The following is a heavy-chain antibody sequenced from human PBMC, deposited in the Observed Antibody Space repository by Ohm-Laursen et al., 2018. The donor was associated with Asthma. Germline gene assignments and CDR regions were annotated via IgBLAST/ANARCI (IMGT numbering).Heavy chain of an antibody. CDR1: GITFSDSY. D-gene: IGHD3-16*01. CDR3: AREWGGMDV. V-gene: IGHV3-11*04. CDR2: ISSSSSTI. J-gene: IGHJ6*02. Sequence: SLRLSCAASGITFSDSYMTWIRQAPGKGLEWVSYISSSSSTIYYADSVKGRFTISRDNAKNSLYLQMNNLRAEDAAIYYCAREWGGMDVWGQGTTVTVSS.